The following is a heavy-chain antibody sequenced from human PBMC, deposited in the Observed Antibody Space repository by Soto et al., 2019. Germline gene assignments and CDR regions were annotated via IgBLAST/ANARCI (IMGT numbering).Heavy chain of an antibody. CDR1: GGSISSSSYY. CDR2: IYYSGRT. J-gene: IGHJ4*02. V-gene: IGHV4-39*01. Sequence: QLQLQESGPGLVKPSETLSLTCTVSGGSISSSSYYWGWIRQPPGKGLEWIGSIYYSGRTYYNPPLKSRVPIAVDTSKNQCSLKRSSVTAADTAVYYCASRYSSGWLDFDYWGQGTLVTVSS. D-gene: IGHD6-19*01. CDR3: ASRYSSGWLDFDY.